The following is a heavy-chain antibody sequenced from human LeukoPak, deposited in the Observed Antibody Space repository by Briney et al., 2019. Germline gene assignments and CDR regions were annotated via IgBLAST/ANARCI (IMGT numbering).Heavy chain of an antibody. V-gene: IGHV4-30-2*01. CDR1: GGSISSGGYY. CDR3: ARVRIAAEGTIGY. Sequence: SSQTLSLTCTVSGGSISSGGYYWSWIRQPPGKGLEWIGYIYHSGSTYYNPSLKSRVTISVDRSKNQFSLKLSSVTAADTAVYYCARVRIAAEGTIGYWGQGTLVTVSS. D-gene: IGHD6-13*01. CDR2: IYHSGST. J-gene: IGHJ4*02.